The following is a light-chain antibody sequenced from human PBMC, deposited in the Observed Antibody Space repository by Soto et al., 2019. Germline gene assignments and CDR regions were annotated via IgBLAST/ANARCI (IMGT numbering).Light chain of an antibody. CDR3: QQYGSSPWT. CDR1: QSVSSNY. Sequence: EIVLTQSPGTLSLSPGEGATLSCRASQSVSSNYLAWYQQTPGQAPRLLIYGASSRATGIPDRFSGSGSGTDFILTISRLEPEDFAVFYCQQYGSSPWTFGQGTKVEIK. V-gene: IGKV3-20*01. CDR2: GAS. J-gene: IGKJ1*01.